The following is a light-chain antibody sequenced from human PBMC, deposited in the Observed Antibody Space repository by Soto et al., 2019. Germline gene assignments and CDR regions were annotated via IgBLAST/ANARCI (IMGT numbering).Light chain of an antibody. V-gene: IGKV3-20*01. CDR2: AAS. CDR1: QSVNSNY. CDR3: QQYNNWPWT. Sequence: EIVLTQSPGTLSLSPGERATLSCRASQSVNSNYLAWYQQKPGKAPRLLIYAASNKTTGIPNRFSSNGSGTDFTLTISSLQSEDFAVYFCQQYNNWPWTFGQGTKVDIK. J-gene: IGKJ1*01.